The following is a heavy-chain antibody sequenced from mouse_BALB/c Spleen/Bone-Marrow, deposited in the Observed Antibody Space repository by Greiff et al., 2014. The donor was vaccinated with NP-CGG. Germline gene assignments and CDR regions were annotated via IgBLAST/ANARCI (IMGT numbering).Heavy chain of an antibody. V-gene: IGHV1-69*02. CDR1: GYTFTSYW. D-gene: IGHD4-1*01. J-gene: IGHJ2*01. CDR2: IFPSETYT. Sequence: VKLVESGAELVRPGASVKLSCKASGYTFTSYWINWVKQRPGQGLEWIGNIFPSETYTNYNQKFKDKATLTVDKSSSTAYMQLSSPTSEDSAVYYGTRDNWDYWGQGTTLTVSS. CDR3: TRDNWDY.